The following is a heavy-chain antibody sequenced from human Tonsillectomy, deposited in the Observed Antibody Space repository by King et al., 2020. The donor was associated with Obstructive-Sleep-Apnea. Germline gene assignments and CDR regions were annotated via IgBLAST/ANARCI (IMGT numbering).Heavy chain of an antibody. CDR2: IKEDGSQK. V-gene: IGHV3-7*01. Sequence: VQLVESGGGLVQPGGSLRLSCAASRFSFSTYWMSWVRQAPGKGLEWVANIKEDGSQKYYVDSVRGRFTNYRDNAKNSLNLQINSLRVDDTAMYYCARDFDAANTNWFDPWGQGTLVTVSS. J-gene: IGHJ5*02. CDR3: ARDFDAANTNWFDP. CDR1: RFSFSTYW. D-gene: IGHD2-15*01.